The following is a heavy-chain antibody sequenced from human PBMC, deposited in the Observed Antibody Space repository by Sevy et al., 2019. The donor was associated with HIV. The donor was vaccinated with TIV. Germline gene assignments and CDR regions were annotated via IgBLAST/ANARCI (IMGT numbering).Heavy chain of an antibody. D-gene: IGHD3-22*01. Sequence: GGSLRLSCAASGFTFSDYYMSWIRQAPGKGLEWVSYISRSGTTINYGHSVKGRFTISRDNAKNSLYLQMNSLRAEDTAVYYCARENTMIEEPGWFDPWGQGTLVTVSS. J-gene: IGHJ5*02. CDR2: ISRSGTTI. V-gene: IGHV3-11*01. CDR1: GFTFSDYY. CDR3: ARENTMIEEPGWFDP.